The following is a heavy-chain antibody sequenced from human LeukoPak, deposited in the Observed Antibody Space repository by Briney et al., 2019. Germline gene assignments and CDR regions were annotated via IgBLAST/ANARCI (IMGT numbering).Heavy chain of an antibody. D-gene: IGHD6-13*01. CDR2: ISGSGGST. V-gene: IGHV3-23*01. CDR3: AKAGSSWPNNWFDP. Sequence: GGSLRLSCAASGFTFSSYAMSWVRQAPGKGLEWVSAISGSGGSTYYADSVKGRFTISRDNSKNTLYLQMSSLRAEDTAVYYCAKAGSSWPNNWFDPWGQGTLVTVSS. CDR1: GFTFSSYA. J-gene: IGHJ5*02.